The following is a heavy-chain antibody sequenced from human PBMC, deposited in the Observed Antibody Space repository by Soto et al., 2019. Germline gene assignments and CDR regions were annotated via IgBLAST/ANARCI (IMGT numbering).Heavy chain of an antibody. D-gene: IGHD1-26*01. CDR2: ISGSGGST. CDR1: GFTFSSYG. Sequence: EVQLLESGGGLVQPGGSLRLSCAASGFTFSSYGMSWVRQAPGKGLEWVSAISGSGGSTYYADSVKGRFTISRDSSKKTLYLQMNSLRAEDTAVYYCAKSLSVGATTPFDSWGQGTLVTVSS. J-gene: IGHJ4*02. V-gene: IGHV3-23*01. CDR3: AKSLSVGATTPFDS.